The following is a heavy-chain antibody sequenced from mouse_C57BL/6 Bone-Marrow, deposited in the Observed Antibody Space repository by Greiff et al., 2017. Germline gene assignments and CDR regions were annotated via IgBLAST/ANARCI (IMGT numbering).Heavy chain of an antibody. Sequence: QVQLQQSGAELVKPGASVKIYCKASGYTFTDYYINWVKQRPGQGLEWIGKSGPGSGSTYYNEKFKGKATLTADKSSSTAYMQLSSLTSEDSAVYFCATYSNYVDWYFDVGGTGTTVTVSS. D-gene: IGHD2-5*01. CDR1: GYTFTDYY. CDR3: ATYSNYVDWYFDV. V-gene: IGHV1-77*01. J-gene: IGHJ1*03. CDR2: SGPGSGST.